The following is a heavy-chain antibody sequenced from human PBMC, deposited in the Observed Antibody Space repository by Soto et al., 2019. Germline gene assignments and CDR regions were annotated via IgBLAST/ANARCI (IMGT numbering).Heavy chain of an antibody. CDR1: GDSISDTIYY. CDR3: GRVVEGATRHTDPDS. D-gene: IGHD2-21*01. CDR2: IHYSGTS. J-gene: IGHJ5*01. V-gene: IGHV4-39*01. Sequence: PSETLSLTCRVSGDSISDTIYYWGWVRQSPGKGLEWIGSIHYSGTSQFHPSLKTRVTISVDTSKNEFSLRLRSVTAADTAFYYCGRVVEGATRHTDPDSWGQGMLVTVSS.